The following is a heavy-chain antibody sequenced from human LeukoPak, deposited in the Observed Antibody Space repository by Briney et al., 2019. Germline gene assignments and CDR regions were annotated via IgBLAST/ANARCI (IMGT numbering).Heavy chain of an antibody. J-gene: IGHJ6*02. CDR2: IYYSGST. CDR3: ARDRSTTSHYYYGMDV. CDR1: GGSISSYY. V-gene: IGHV4-59*01. D-gene: IGHD2-2*01. Sequence: SETLSLTCTVSGGSISSYYWSWIRQPPGKGLEWIGYIYYSGSTNYNPSLKSRVTISVDTSKNQFSLKLSSVTAADTALYYCARDRSTTSHYYYGMDVWGQGTTVTVSS.